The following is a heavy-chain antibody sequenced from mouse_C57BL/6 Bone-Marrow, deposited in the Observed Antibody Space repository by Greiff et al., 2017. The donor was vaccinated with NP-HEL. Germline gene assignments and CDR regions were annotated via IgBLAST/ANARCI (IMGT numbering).Heavy chain of an antibody. CDR2: INPYNGGT. CDR1: GYTFTDYY. CDR3: ARILPDY. V-gene: IGHV1-19*01. D-gene: IGHD1-1*01. J-gene: IGHJ2*01. Sequence: VQLKESGPVLVKPGASVKMSCKASGYTFTDYYMNWVKQSHGKSLEWIGVINPYNGGTSYNQKFKGKATLTVDKSSSTAYMELNSLTSEDSAVYYCARILPDYWGQGTTLTVSS.